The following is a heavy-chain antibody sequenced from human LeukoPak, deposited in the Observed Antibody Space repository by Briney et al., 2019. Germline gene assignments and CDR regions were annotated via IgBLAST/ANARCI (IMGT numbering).Heavy chain of an antibody. CDR1: GFTFSSYA. D-gene: IGHD3-3*01. CDR2: ISYDGSNK. Sequence: GGSLRLSCAASGFTFSSYAMHWVRQAPGKGLEWVAVISYDGSNKYYADSVKGRFTISRDNSKNTLYLQMNSLRAEDTAVYYCARVRDDFWSTYFDYWGQGTLVTVSS. J-gene: IGHJ4*02. CDR3: ARVRDDFWSTYFDY. V-gene: IGHV3-30-3*01.